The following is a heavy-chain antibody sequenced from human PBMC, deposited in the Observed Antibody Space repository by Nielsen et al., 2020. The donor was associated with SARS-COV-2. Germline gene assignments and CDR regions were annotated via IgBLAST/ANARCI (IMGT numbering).Heavy chain of an antibody. CDR3: ATERWSGGFDV. J-gene: IGHJ3*01. D-gene: IGHD2-8*02. Sequence: ASVKVSCKASTYTFSSYTMHWVRQAPGQGLEWMMWSNPVNGNTQYSQKLQGRVTITRDTSASTAYMELSSLTSEDTAVYYCATERWSGGFDVWGQGTMVTVSS. CDR2: SNPVNGNT. CDR1: TYTFSSYT. V-gene: IGHV1-3*01.